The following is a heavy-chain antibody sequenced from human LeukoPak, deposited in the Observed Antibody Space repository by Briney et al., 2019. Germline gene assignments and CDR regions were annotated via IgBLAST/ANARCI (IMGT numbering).Heavy chain of an antibody. Sequence: SGGSLRLSCAASGFTFSSYTMNWVRQTPGKGLEWVSYISGNSGTIYYADSVKGRFTISRDNAKNSLYLQMNSLRVEDTAVYYCAGTPGIYQTFDYWGQGTLVTVSS. D-gene: IGHD2-2*01. V-gene: IGHV3-48*01. J-gene: IGHJ4*02. CDR2: ISGNSGTI. CDR3: AGTPGIYQTFDY. CDR1: GFTFSSYT.